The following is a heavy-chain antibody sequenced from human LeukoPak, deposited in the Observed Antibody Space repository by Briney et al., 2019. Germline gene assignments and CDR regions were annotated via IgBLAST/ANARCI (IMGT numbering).Heavy chain of an antibody. CDR2: ICGGGST. CDR1: RFTLSRYP. CDR3: AKTGDSSGYYYGVDY. J-gene: IGHJ4*02. D-gene: IGHD3-22*01. V-gene: IGHV3-23*01. Sequence: GGALRHSFVGSRFTLSRYPMGWVRPPPGKGVAWVSSICGGGSTYYADSVKRLFTISRDNPKSTLCLQMNSLRADDTAVYYCAKTGDSSGYYYGVDYWGQGTLVTVSS.